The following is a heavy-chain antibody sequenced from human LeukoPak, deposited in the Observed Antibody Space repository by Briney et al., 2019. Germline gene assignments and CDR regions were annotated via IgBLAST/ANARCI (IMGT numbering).Heavy chain of an antibody. D-gene: IGHD6-6*01. Sequence: GGSLRLSCVASGFTFSSYWMHWVRQDPRKGLVWVSRISGDGRNINYADSVRGRFTISRDNAKNTLYLQMNTLRVEDTAVYYCARDLEGSSAPWGQGTMVTVSS. J-gene: IGHJ3*01. CDR2: ISGDGRNI. V-gene: IGHV3-74*01. CDR3: ARDLEGSSAP. CDR1: GFTFSSYW.